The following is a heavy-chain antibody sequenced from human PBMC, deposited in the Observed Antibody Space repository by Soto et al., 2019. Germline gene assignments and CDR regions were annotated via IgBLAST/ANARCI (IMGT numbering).Heavy chain of an antibody. CDR3: TLSSDLVVAATLSWFDP. J-gene: IGHJ5*02. V-gene: IGHV3-15*07. CDR1: GFTFSNAW. CDR2: IKSKTDGGTT. D-gene: IGHD2-15*01. Sequence: GGSLRLSCAASGFTFSNAWMNWVRQAPGKGLEWVGRIKSKTDGGTTDYAAPVKGRFTISRDDSKNTLYLQMNSLKTEDTAVYYCTLSSDLVVAATLSWFDPWGQGTLVTVSS.